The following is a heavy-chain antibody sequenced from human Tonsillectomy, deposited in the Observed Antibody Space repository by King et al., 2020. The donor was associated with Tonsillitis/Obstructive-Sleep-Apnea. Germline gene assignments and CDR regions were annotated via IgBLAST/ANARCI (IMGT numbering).Heavy chain of an antibody. CDR3: AKEPLWFEELNPMDV. V-gene: IGHV3-23*04. CDR1: GFTFSSYA. Sequence: VQLVESGGGLVQPGGSLRLSCAASGFTFSSYALSWVRQAPGKGLEWVSAISATGGSTFYADSVRGRFTISRDNSKNTLYLQMNSLRAEDTAAYYCAKEPLWFEELNPMDVWGQGTTVTVSS. J-gene: IGHJ6*02. CDR2: ISATGGST. D-gene: IGHD3-10*01.